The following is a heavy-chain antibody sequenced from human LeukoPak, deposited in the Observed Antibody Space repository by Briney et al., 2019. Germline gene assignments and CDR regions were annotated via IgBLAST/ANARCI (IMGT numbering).Heavy chain of an antibody. CDR1: GGTFSSYA. V-gene: IGHV1-69*05. D-gene: IGHD3-22*01. CDR3: AREGYYYDSSGSRYFDY. CDR2: IILIFGTA. J-gene: IGHJ4*02. Sequence: GASVRVCCKASGGTFSSYAISWVRQAPGQRLEWRGGIILIFGTANYAQKYQGRVTITTDESTSTAYMELSSLRSEDTAVYYCAREGYYYDSSGSRYFDYWGQGTLVTVSS.